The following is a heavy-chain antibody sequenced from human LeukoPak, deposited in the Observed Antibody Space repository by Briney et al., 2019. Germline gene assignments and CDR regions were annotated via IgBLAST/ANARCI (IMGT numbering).Heavy chain of an antibody. J-gene: IGHJ5*02. V-gene: IGHV3-7*01. Sequence: GGSLRLSCAASGFTFSSYWMSWVRQAPGKGLEWVANIKQDGSEKYYVDSVKGRFTISRDNAKNSLYLQMNSLRAEDTAVYYCAREVTAYQWIQLWSKNNWFDPWGQGTLVTVSS. CDR1: GFTFSSYW. CDR2: IKQDGSEK. D-gene: IGHD5-18*01. CDR3: AREVTAYQWIQLWSKNNWFDP.